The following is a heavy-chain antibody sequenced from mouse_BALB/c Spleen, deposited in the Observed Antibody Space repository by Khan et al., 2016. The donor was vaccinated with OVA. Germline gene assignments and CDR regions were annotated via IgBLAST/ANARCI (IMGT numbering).Heavy chain of an antibody. Sequence: QVQLKESGPGLVAPSQSLSITCTVSGFSLNGYGVNWVRQPPGKGLEWLGMIWGDGSTDYNSALKSRLSISKDKSKSQVFLKMNSLQTDDTAMYCGARAYYGSYRYAMDYWGQGASVTVSS. CDR1: GFSLNGYG. V-gene: IGHV2-6-7*01. J-gene: IGHJ4*01. CDR2: IWGDGST. CDR3: ARAYYGSYRYAMDY. D-gene: IGHD2-10*01.